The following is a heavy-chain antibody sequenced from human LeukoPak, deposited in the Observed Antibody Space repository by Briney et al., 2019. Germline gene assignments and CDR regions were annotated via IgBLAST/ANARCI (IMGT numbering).Heavy chain of an antibody. CDR2: IGTAGDT. V-gene: IGHV3-13*01. D-gene: IGHD1-1*01. CDR1: GFTFSDYD. CDR3: ARVAKERVGGVYYSDY. J-gene: IGHJ4*02. Sequence: GGSLRLSCAASGFTFSDYDMHWVRHATGKGLEWVSAIGTAGDTYYTGSVKGRFTISRENAKNSLYLQMNSLRAGDTAVYYCARVAKERVGGVYYSDYWGQGTLVTVSS.